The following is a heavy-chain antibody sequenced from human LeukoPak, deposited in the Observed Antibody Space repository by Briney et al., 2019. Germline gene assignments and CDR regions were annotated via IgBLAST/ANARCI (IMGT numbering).Heavy chain of an antibody. CDR2: IYPGDSDT. Sequence: GESLKISCKGSGHSFTSYWIGWVRQMPGKGLEWMGIIYPGDSDTRYSPSFQGQVTISADKSISTAYLQWSSLKASDTAMYYCARPNCGGDCYPVNDAFDIWGQGTMVTVSS. D-gene: IGHD2-21*02. CDR3: ARPNCGGDCYPVNDAFDI. CDR1: GHSFTSYW. J-gene: IGHJ3*02. V-gene: IGHV5-51*01.